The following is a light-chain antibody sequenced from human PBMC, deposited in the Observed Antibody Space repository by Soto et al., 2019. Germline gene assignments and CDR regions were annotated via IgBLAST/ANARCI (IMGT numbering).Light chain of an antibody. CDR1: QDISSA. CDR2: DAS. CDR3: LQHNTYPRT. V-gene: IGKV1-13*02. Sequence: AIQFTQSPSSRVSSVGSRVTITCRASQDISSALAWYQQKTGKAPKLLISDASSLESGVPSRFRGSGSGTEFTLTISSLQPEDSSTYYCLQHNTYPRTFGQGTKVDIK. J-gene: IGKJ1*01.